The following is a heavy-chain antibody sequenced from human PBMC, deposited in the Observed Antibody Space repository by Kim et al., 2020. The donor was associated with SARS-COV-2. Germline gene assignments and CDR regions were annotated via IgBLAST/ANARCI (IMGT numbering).Heavy chain of an antibody. CDR3: ARCPRATANTIWFDP. D-gene: IGHD5-18*01. CDR2: IDPSDSYS. CDR1: GYSFTTYW. J-gene: IGHJ5*02. Sequence: GESLKISCKASGYSFTTYWISWVRQMPGKGLEWMGRIDPSDSYSDYSPSFQGHVTISVDKSISTAYLQWSSLEASDTAMYYCARCPRATANTIWFDPWGLGTLVTVSS. V-gene: IGHV5-10-1*01.